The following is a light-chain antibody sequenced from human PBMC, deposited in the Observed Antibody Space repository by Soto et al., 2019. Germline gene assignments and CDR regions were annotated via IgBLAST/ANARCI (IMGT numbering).Light chain of an antibody. CDR1: TSNVGGFNL. CDR3: CSFAVGSTLV. J-gene: IGLJ2*01. V-gene: IGLV2-23*02. CDR2: EVN. Sequence: QSALTQPASVSGSHGQSITISCTGTTSNVGGFNLVSWYQQHPGKAPKLILYEVNTRPSGVSDRFSGSKSGNTASLTISGLQAEDEADYYCCSFAVGSTLVFGGGTKLTVL.